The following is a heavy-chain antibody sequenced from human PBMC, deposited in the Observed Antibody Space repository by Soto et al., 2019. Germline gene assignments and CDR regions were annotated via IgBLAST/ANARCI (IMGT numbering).Heavy chain of an antibody. J-gene: IGHJ4*02. CDR3: ARGQSSLLLDC. CDR1: GGSFSGYY. V-gene: IGHV4-34*01. Sequence: PSETLSLTCAVYGGSFSGYYWSWIRQPPGKGLEWIGEINHSGSTNYNPSLKSRVTISVDTSKNQFSLKLSSVTAADTVVYYCARGQSSLLLDCRAQRVPVTVSS. CDR2: INHSGST. D-gene: IGHD2-21*01.